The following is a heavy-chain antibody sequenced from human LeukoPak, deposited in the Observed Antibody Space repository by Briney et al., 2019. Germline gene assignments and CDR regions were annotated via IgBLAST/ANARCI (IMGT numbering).Heavy chain of an antibody. J-gene: IGHJ4*02. Sequence: SGGSLRLSCAASGFTVSSNYMSWVRQAPGKGLEWVSSISNSGSYVYHADSVKGRFTISRDNAKKSLYLQMNSLRAEDTAVYYCARDRGWELSGDRFDYWGQGTLVTVSS. CDR3: ARDRGWELSGDRFDY. CDR1: GFTVSSNY. D-gene: IGHD1-26*01. CDR2: ISNSGSYV. V-gene: IGHV3-21*01.